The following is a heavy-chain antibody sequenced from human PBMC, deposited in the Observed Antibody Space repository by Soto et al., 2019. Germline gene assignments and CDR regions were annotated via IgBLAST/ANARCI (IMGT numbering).Heavy chain of an antibody. V-gene: IGHV4-34*01. J-gene: IGHJ6*02. CDR1: GGSFSGYY. D-gene: IGHD6-13*01. CDR2: INHSGST. CDR3: ARGEEWYSSSWYYYYGMDV. Sequence: PSETLSLTCAVYGGSFSGYYWSWIRQPPGKGLEWIGEINHSGSTNYNPSLKSRVTISVDTSKNQFSLKLSSVTAADTAVYYCARGEEWYSSSWYYYYGMDVWGQGTTVTVS.